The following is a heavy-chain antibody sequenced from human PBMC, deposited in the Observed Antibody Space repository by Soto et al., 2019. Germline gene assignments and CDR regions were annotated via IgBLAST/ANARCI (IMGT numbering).Heavy chain of an antibody. CDR2: INHSGST. Sequence: SETLSLTCAVYGGSFSGYYWSWIRQPPGKGLEWIGEINHSGSTNYNPSLKSRVTISVGTSKNQFSLKPSSVTAADTAVYYCARLTTVTTNYYYGMDVWGQGTTVTVSS. D-gene: IGHD4-17*01. CDR1: GGSFSGYY. V-gene: IGHV4-34*01. CDR3: ARLTTVTTNYYYGMDV. J-gene: IGHJ6*02.